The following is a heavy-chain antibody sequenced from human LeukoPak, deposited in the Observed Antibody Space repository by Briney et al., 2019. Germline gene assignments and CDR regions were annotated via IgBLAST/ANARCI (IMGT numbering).Heavy chain of an antibody. CDR3: SSFDSSGSHAFDM. J-gene: IGHJ3*02. CDR2: IYYTGST. V-gene: IGHV4-59*01. D-gene: IGHD3-22*01. CDR1: GGSISFYY. Sequence: ETLSLTCTVSGGSISFYYWNWIRQPPGKGLEWIGYIYYTGSTNYNPSPKSRVTISVDTSKNQFSLRLSSVTAADTAVYYCSSFDSSGSHAFDMWGQGTMVTVSS.